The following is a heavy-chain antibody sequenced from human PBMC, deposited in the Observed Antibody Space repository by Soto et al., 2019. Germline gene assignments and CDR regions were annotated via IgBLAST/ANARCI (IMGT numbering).Heavy chain of an antibody. CDR2: ISGSGGST. CDR3: AKDLHYYDSSGYYNGGPIFDY. J-gene: IGHJ4*02. D-gene: IGHD3-22*01. Sequence: GGSLRLSCAASGFTFSSYAMSWVRQAPGKGLEWVSAISGSGGSTYYADSVKGRFTISRDNSKNTLYLQMNSLRAEDTAVYYCAKDLHYYDSSGYYNGGPIFDYWGQGTLVTVSS. CDR1: GFTFSSYA. V-gene: IGHV3-23*01.